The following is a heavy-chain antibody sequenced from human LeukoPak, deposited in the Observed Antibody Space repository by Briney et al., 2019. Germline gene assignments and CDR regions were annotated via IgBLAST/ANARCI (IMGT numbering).Heavy chain of an antibody. V-gene: IGHV1-58*02. CDR1: GFTFTTAA. CDR2: IVVGSGNT. Sequence: SVKVSCKASGFTFTTAAMQWVRQARGQRLEWTTWIVVGSGNTNYEQKFQDRVTITRDMSTSTAYMELSSLRSEDTAVHYCARDFGTTVTTKKKAPFDYWGQGTLVTVSS. D-gene: IGHD4-17*01. CDR3: ARDFGTTVTTKKKAPFDY. J-gene: IGHJ4*02.